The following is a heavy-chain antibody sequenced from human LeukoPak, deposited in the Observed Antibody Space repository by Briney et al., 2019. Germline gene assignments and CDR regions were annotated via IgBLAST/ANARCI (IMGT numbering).Heavy chain of an antibody. V-gene: IGHV1-46*01. Sequence: WASVKVSCKASGYTFTSYGISWVRQAPGQGLEWMGIINPSGGSTSYAQKFQGRVTMTRDTSTSTVYMELSSLRSEDTAVYYCARPRDPYYFDYWGQGTLVTVSS. CDR2: INPSGGST. CDR1: GYTFTSYG. CDR3: ARPRDPYYFDY. J-gene: IGHJ4*02.